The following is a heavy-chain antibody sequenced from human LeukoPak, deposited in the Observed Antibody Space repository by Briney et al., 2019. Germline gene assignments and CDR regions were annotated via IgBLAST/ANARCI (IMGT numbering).Heavy chain of an antibody. Sequence: GGSLRLSCAASGFTVSSNYMSRVRQAPGKGLEWVSVIYSGGSTYYADSVKGRFTISRDNSKNTLYLQMNSLRAEDTAVYYCARVDYYYGMDVWGQGTTVTVSS. CDR2: IYSGGST. CDR1: GFTVSSNY. D-gene: IGHD2-2*03. V-gene: IGHV3-66*01. J-gene: IGHJ6*02. CDR3: ARVDYYYGMDV.